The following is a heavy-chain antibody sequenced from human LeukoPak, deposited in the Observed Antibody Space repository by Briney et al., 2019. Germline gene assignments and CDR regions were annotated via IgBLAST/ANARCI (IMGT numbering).Heavy chain of an antibody. CDR2: INHSGST. Sequence: SETLSLTCTVSGGSISSYYWSWIRQPPGKGLEWIGEINHSGSTNYNPSLKSRVTISVDTSKNQFSLKLSSVTAADTAVYYCARVSLGAFDIWGQGTMVTVSS. D-gene: IGHD2/OR15-2a*01. J-gene: IGHJ3*02. CDR1: GGSISSYY. V-gene: IGHV4-34*01. CDR3: ARVSLGAFDI.